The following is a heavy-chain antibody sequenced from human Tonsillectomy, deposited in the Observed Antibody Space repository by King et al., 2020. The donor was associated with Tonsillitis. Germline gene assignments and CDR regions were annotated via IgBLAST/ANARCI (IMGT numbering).Heavy chain of an antibody. CDR1: GFTFSSYA. CDR2: MSYDGSNK. Sequence: HVQLVESGGGVVQPGRSLRLSCAASGFTFSSYAMHWVRQAPGKGLQWVAIMSYDGSNKYYADSVKGRFTISRDNSKNTLYLQMNSLRAEDTAVYYCARDYGRLLRLDAIDIWGQGTMVTVSS. D-gene: IGHD3-22*01. V-gene: IGHV3-30*04. CDR3: ARDYGRLLRLDAIDI. J-gene: IGHJ3*02.